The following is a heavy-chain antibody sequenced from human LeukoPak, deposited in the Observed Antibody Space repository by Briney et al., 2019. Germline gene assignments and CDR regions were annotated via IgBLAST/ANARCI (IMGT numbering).Heavy chain of an antibody. D-gene: IGHD6-13*01. Sequence: ASVKVSCKASGYTFTSYDINWVRQATGQGLEWMGWMNPNSGNTVYAQKFQGRVTMTRYTSISTAYMELSSLRSEDTAVYYCARSVTAAANYYYMDVWGKGTTVTVSS. CDR3: ARSVTAAANYYYMDV. V-gene: IGHV1-8*01. J-gene: IGHJ6*03. CDR2: MNPNSGNT. CDR1: GYTFTSYD.